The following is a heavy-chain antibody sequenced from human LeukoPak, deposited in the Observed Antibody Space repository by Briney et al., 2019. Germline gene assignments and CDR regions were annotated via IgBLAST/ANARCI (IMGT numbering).Heavy chain of an antibody. CDR3: VRDKGGLLRVFDY. CDR2: IKQDGSEK. D-gene: IGHD3-10*01. J-gene: IGHJ4*02. CDR1: GFTFSSHW. Sequence: GGSLRLSCAASGFTFSSHWMSWIRKAPGKGLEWVANIKQDGSEKFYVDSVKGRFTISRDNAKQSLSLQMDSLRAEDTAVYYCVRDKGGLLRVFDYWGQGTLVTVSS. V-gene: IGHV3-7*01.